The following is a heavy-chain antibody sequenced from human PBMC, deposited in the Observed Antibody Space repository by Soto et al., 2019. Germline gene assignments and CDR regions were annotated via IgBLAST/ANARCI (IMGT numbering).Heavy chain of an antibody. CDR1: GDSIISSDFY. D-gene: IGHD3-3*02. V-gene: IGHV4-39*01. Sequence: SETLSLTCTVSGDSIISSDFYWGWVRQPPGKGLEWIGSIFYLGSSYYNPSLKSRVTMSVDTSKNQFSLRLRSVTAADTALYFCARHSLALRKNNWFDPWGQGIMVIVSS. CDR2: IFYLGSS. CDR3: ARHSLALRKNNWFDP. J-gene: IGHJ5*02.